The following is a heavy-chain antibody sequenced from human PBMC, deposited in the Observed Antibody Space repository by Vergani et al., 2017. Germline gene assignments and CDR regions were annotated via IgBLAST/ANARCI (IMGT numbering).Heavy chain of an antibody. V-gene: IGHV4-30-2*04. D-gene: IGHD6-19*01. J-gene: IGHJ6*02. CDR3: ATQLIAVAGTMDV. Sequence: SFMGLVTISVDTSKNQFSLKLSSVTAADTAVYYCATQLIAVAGTMDVWGQGTTVTVSS.